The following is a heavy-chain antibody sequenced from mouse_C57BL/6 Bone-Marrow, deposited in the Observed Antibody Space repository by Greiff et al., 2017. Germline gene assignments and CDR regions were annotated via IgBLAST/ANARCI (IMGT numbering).Heavy chain of an antibody. D-gene: IGHD5-1*01. CDR2: IYPGSGST. CDR1: AYTFTSYW. Sequence: VQLQQPVAELAKSGASVKKSSKLTAYTFTSYWTTWLKQRPGQGLEWIGDIYPGSGSTNYNEKFKSKATLTVDTSSSTAYMHLSSLTSVFSAFYSCARDLRRFASRRPWALVTVSA. V-gene: IGHV1-55*01. CDR3: ARDLRRFAS. J-gene: IGHJ3*01.